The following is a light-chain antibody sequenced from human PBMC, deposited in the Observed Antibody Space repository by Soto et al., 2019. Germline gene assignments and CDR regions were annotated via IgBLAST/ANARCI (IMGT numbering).Light chain of an antibody. CDR2: GAT. CDR1: QSVSSGY. J-gene: IGKJ2*01. CDR3: QQYDSSPRP. Sequence: SVLTQSPGTLSLSLGERATLSCRASQSVSSGYLAWYQQKPGQAPRLLIYGATSRAAGIPDRFSGSGSGTDFTLTISRLEPEDFAVYYCQQYDSSPRPFGQGTKLEIK. V-gene: IGKV3-20*01.